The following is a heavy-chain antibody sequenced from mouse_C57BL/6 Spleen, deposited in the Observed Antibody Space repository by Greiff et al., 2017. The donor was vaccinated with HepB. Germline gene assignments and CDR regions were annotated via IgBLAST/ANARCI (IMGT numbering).Heavy chain of an antibody. CDR3: ARDPLYYGRSSYAMDY. CDR1: GYTFTSYW. J-gene: IGHJ4*01. Sequence: QVQLQQPGAELVRPGSSVKLSCKASGYTFTSYWMHWVKQRPIQGLEWIGNIDPSDSETHYNQKFKDKATLTVDKSSSTAYMQLSSLTSEDSAVYYCARDPLYYGRSSYAMDYWGQGTSVTVSS. V-gene: IGHV1-52*01. D-gene: IGHD1-1*01. CDR2: IDPSDSET.